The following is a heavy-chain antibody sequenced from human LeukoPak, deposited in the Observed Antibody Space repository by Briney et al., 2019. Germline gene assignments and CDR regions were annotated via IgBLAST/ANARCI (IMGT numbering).Heavy chain of an antibody. D-gene: IGHD3-22*01. CDR1: GGTFSIYA. Sequence: SVTVSFKASGGTFSIYAISWVRQAPGQGLEWMGGIIPIFGTANYAQKFQGRVTITADESTSTAYMELSSLRSEDTAVYYCARWYYYDSSGYSNWGQGTLVTVSS. V-gene: IGHV1-69*13. CDR3: ARWYYYDSSGYSN. J-gene: IGHJ4*02. CDR2: IIPIFGTA.